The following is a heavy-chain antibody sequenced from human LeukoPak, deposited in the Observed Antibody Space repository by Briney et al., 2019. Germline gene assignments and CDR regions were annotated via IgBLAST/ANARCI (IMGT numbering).Heavy chain of an antibody. Sequence: NPSETLSLTCAVYGGSFSGYYWSWIRQPPGKGLEWIGEINHSGSTNCNPSLKSRVTISVDTSKNQFSLKLSPVTAADTAVYYCASSIVPAAGRPLYGMDVWGQGTTVTVSS. CDR1: GGSFSGYY. CDR3: ASSIVPAAGRPLYGMDV. CDR2: INHSGST. D-gene: IGHD2-2*01. J-gene: IGHJ6*02. V-gene: IGHV4-34*01.